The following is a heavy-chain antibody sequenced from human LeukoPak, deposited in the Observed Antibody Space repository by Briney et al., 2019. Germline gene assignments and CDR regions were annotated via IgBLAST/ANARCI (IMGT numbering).Heavy chain of an antibody. V-gene: IGHV7-4-1*02. Sequence: ASVKVSCKASGYTFTNYAMDWVRQAPGQGLEWMGWINTNTGNPTYAQGFTGRFVFSLDTSVSTAYLQISSLKAEDTAMYYCARERRSSSPGEQQLVRAFDIWGQGTMVTVSS. CDR3: ARERRSSSPGEQQLVRAFDI. D-gene: IGHD6-13*01. J-gene: IGHJ3*02. CDR1: GYTFTNYA. CDR2: INTNTGNP.